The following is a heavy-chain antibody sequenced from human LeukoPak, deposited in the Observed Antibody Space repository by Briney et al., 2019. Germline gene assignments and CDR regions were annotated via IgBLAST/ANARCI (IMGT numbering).Heavy chain of an antibody. CDR3: ARAFRGIFGVFEAFDI. J-gene: IGHJ3*02. Sequence: SETLSLTCTVAGGSSSSGYYWGWIRQPPGKGLEWMGIIYHSGRTDYNPSLKSRVTISEDTSKNQFSLKLSSVTAADTAVYYCARAFRGIFGVFEAFDIWGQGTMVTVSS. V-gene: IGHV4-38-2*02. CDR2: IYHSGRT. CDR1: GGSSSSGYY. D-gene: IGHD3-3*01.